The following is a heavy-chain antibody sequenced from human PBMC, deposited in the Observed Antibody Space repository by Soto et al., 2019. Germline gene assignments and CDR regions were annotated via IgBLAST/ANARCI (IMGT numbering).Heavy chain of an antibody. CDR3: ARNRGGWPPDAFDI. CDR1: GGSISSGDFY. D-gene: IGHD6-19*01. J-gene: IGHJ3*02. Sequence: SETLSLTCAVSGGSISSGDFYWSWIRQPPGKGLEFIGSIYHSGSAYHLPSLRSRLTISEDSSKNQFSLELTSVTAAYTAVYYCARNRGGWPPDAFDIWGQGTVVT. V-gene: IGHV4-30-4*01. CDR2: IYHSGSA.